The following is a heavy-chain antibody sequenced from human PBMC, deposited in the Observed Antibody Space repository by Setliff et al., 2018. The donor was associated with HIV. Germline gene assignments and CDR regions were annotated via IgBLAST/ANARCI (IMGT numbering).Heavy chain of an antibody. J-gene: IGHJ3*02. CDR2: LNPEANYI. Sequence: GGSLRLSCAASGLTFSTSWMQWVRQSPGEGLLWVARLNPEANYIHYADSVKGRFTISKDNSKNTLYLQMSSLRDEDTAVYYCAKVFVFGVDAFDIWGQGTMVTVSS. CDR3: AKVFVFGVDAFDI. CDR1: GLTFSTSW. V-gene: IGHV3-74*01. D-gene: IGHD3-10*02.